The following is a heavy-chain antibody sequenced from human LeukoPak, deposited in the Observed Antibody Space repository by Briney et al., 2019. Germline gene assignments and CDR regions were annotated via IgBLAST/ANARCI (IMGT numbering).Heavy chain of an antibody. CDR1: GFSFSTYA. CDR3: AKDTTGSHLGAFDI. CDR2: ICGGGDST. D-gene: IGHD2/OR15-2a*01. V-gene: IGHV3-23*01. J-gene: IGHJ3*02. Sequence: QPGGSLRLSCAASGFSFSTYALSWVRQAPGQGLEWVSAICGGGDSTYYADSVKGRLTISRDNSKNTLSLQMTSLRAEDTAVYYCAKDTTGSHLGAFDIWGQGTMVTVSS.